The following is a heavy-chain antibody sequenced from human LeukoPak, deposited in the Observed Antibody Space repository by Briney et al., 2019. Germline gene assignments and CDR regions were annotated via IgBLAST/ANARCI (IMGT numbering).Heavy chain of an antibody. Sequence: GRSLRLSCAASGFTFDNYGMHWVRRAPGKGLEWVADISSDGATQYYADSVKGRFIISRDNSKNTLNLQMNSLRPGDTAVYYCAKGCLGGGNCFFFQHWGQGTLVTVSS. CDR2: ISSDGATQ. J-gene: IGHJ1*01. CDR1: GFTFDNYG. CDR3: AKGCLGGGNCFFFQH. D-gene: IGHD2-15*01. V-gene: IGHV3-30*18.